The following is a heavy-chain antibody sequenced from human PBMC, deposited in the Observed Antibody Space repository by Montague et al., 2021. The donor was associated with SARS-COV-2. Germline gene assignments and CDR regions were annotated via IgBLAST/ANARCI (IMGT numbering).Heavy chain of an antibody. D-gene: IGHD2-15*01. V-gene: IGHV3-21*01. CDR1: GFTFSSYS. Sequence: SLRLSCAASGFTFSSYSMNWVRQAPGKGLEWVSSISSSSSYIYYADSVKGRFTISRDNSKNTLYLQMNSLRAEDTAVYYCARELLGAPFIWGQGTMVTVSS. CDR3: ARELLGAPFI. J-gene: IGHJ3*02. CDR2: ISSSSSYI.